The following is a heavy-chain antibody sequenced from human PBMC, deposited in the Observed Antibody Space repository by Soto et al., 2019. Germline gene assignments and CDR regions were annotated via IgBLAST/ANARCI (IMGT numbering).Heavy chain of an antibody. CDR2: IYHSGST. CDR1: GGSISSSNW. V-gene: IGHV4-4*02. CDR3: ARDPGTGYSYGYDYYYGMDV. J-gene: IGHJ6*02. Sequence: SETLSLTCAVSGGSISSSNWWIWVRQPPGKGLEWIGEIYHSGSTNYNPSLKSRVTISVDKSKNQFSLKLSSVTAADTAVYYCARDPGTGYSYGYDYYYGMDVWGQGTTVTVSS. D-gene: IGHD5-18*01.